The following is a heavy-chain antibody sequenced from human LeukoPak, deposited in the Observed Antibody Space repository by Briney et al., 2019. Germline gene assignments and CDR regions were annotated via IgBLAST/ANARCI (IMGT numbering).Heavy chain of an antibody. Sequence: SETLSLTCAVYGGSFSGYFWSWIRQHPAKGLEWIGYIHYSGNTYYNPSLKSRVTISVDTSKNQFSLKLRSVTAADTAVYYCARWDDGDLALDYWGQGALVTVSS. CDR3: ARWDDGDLALDY. CDR1: GGSFSGYF. V-gene: IGHV4-34*09. J-gene: IGHJ4*02. D-gene: IGHD4-17*01. CDR2: IHYSGNT.